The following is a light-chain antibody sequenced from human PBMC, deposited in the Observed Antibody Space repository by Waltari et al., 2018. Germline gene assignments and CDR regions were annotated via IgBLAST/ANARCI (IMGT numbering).Light chain of an antibody. Sequence: SYVLTQPPSVSVAPGKTAKITRGGPDIQTKTVQGYPQKPGRAPDLFVFDDDKRPSGIPERVSGSNSGSAATLTISRVEPGDEADYYCQVWDADGDHVVFGGGTRLTVL. CDR1: DIQTKT. J-gene: IGLJ3*02. CDR2: DDD. CDR3: QVWDADGDHVV. V-gene: IGLV3-21*03.